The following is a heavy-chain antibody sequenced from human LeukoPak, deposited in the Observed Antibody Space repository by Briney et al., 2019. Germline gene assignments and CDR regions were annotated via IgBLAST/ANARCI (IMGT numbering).Heavy chain of an antibody. Sequence: GGSLRLSCAASGFTFSSHEMNWVRQAPGKGLEWVSYISSSGSTIYYADSVKGRFTISRDNAKNSLYLQMNSLRAEDTAVYYCARAVSYGYYFDYWGEGTLVTVSS. V-gene: IGHV3-48*03. CDR3: ARAVSYGYYFDY. D-gene: IGHD5-18*01. CDR2: ISSSGSTI. J-gene: IGHJ4*02. CDR1: GFTFSSHE.